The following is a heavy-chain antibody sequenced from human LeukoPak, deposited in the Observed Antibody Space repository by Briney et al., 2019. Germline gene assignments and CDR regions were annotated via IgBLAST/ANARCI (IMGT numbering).Heavy chain of an antibody. D-gene: IGHD4-17*01. CDR2: IYSGDST. V-gene: IGHV3-53*01. J-gene: IGHJ4*02. Sequence: PGGSLRLSCAASGFTFSDYYMSWVRQAPGKGLECVSVIYSGDSTYYADSVKGRFTISRDKSNNTLHLQMNSLRAEDTAVYYCARVTVTTTSDYFDYWGQGTLVTVFS. CDR1: GFTFSDYY. CDR3: ARVTVTTTSDYFDY.